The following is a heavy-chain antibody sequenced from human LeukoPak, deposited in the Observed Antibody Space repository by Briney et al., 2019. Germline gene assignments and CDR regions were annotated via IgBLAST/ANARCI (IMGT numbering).Heavy chain of an antibody. CDR3: ARYYYDSSGYYPRVYYGMDV. D-gene: IGHD3-22*01. Sequence: GGSLRLSCAASGFTFSSYEMNWVRQAPGKGLEWVSYTSSSGSTIYYADSVKGRFTISRDNAKNSLYLQMNSLRAEDTAVYYCARYYYDSSGYYPRVYYGMDVWGQGTTVTVSS. J-gene: IGHJ6*02. CDR1: GFTFSSYE. V-gene: IGHV3-48*03. CDR2: TSSSGSTI.